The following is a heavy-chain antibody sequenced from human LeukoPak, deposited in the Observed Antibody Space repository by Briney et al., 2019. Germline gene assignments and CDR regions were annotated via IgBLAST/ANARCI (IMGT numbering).Heavy chain of an antibody. CDR3: ARDPHSSGYYYVFDY. D-gene: IGHD3-22*01. CDR2: INPSGGST. Sequence: ASVKVSCKASGYTFTSYYMHWVRQAPGQGLEWMGIINPSGGSTSYAQKFQGRVTMTRDTSTSTVYMELSSLRSEDTAVYYCARDPHSSGYYYVFDYWGQGTLVTVSS. CDR1: GYTFTSYY. V-gene: IGHV1-46*01. J-gene: IGHJ4*02.